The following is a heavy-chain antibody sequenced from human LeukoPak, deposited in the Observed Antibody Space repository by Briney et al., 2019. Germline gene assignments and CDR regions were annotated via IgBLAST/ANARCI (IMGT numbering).Heavy chain of an antibody. V-gene: IGHV4-59*01. CDR2: IYHSGST. CDR1: GGSISSYY. CDR3: ARAGGFNSPFAY. J-gene: IGHJ4*02. Sequence: PSETLSLTCTVSGGSISSYYWSWIRQPPGKGLEWIGYIYHSGSTNYNPSLKSRVSISVDTSKNQLSLKLNSVTAADTAVYHCARAGGFNSPFAYWGRGTLVTVSS. D-gene: IGHD5-24*01.